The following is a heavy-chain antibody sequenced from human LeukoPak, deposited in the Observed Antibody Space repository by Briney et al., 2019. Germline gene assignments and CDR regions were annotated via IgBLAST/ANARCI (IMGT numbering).Heavy chain of an antibody. Sequence: ASVKVFCKASGYTFTGYYMHWVRQAPGQGLEWMGWINPNSGGTNYAQKFQGRVTMTRDTSISTAYMELSRLRSDDTAVYYCARAYPRAIRALDYWGQGTLVTVSS. CDR3: ARAYPRAIRALDY. V-gene: IGHV1-2*02. J-gene: IGHJ4*02. CDR1: GYTFTGYY. CDR2: INPNSGGT.